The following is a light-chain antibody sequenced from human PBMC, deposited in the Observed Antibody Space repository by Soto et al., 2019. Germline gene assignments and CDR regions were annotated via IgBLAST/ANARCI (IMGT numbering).Light chain of an antibody. CDR1: QSIVYSDGNAY. Sequence: VVMTQSPLSLPVTLGQPASISCRSSQSIVYSDGNAYLSWFQQRPGQSPRRLIHKASKRDSGVPDGFSGSGSGTDFTLQINRVEAEDFGIYYCWQGTYWPPTFGRGTRVEIK. J-gene: IGKJ1*01. CDR3: WQGTYWPPT. V-gene: IGKV2-30*01. CDR2: KAS.